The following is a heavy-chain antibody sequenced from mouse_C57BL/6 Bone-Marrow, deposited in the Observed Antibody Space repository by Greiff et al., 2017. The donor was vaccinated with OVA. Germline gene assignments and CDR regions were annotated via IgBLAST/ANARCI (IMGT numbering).Heavy chain of an antibody. CDR2: IYPRSGNN. Sequence: VKLMESGAELARPGASVKLSCKASGYTFTSYGISWVKQRTGQGLEWIGEIYPRSGNNYYNEKFKGKATLTADKSSRTAYMELRILTSEDAAVYFCARWVSGGDWGQGTTLTVSS. J-gene: IGHJ2*01. CDR3: ARWVSGGD. CDR1: GYTFTSYG. D-gene: IGHD4-1*01. V-gene: IGHV1-81*01.